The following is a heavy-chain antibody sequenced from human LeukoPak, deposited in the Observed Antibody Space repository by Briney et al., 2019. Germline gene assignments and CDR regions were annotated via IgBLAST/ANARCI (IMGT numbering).Heavy chain of an antibody. Sequence: SQTLSLTCTVSGGSISSGGYYWSWIRQPPGKGLEWIGYIYYSGSTYYNPSLKSRVTISVDTSKNQFSLKLSSVTAADTAVYYCARTCSGYDPNNWFDPWGQGTLVTVSS. CDR1: GGSISSGGYY. CDR3: ARTCSGYDPNNWFDP. CDR2: IYYSGST. J-gene: IGHJ5*02. V-gene: IGHV4-31*03. D-gene: IGHD5-12*01.